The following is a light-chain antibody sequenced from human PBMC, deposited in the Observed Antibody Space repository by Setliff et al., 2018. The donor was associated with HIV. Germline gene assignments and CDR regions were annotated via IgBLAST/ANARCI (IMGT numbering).Light chain of an antibody. CDR1: RSNIGNHG. J-gene: IGLJ1*01. V-gene: IGLV1-36*01. Sequence: QSVLTQPPSGAEAPRQRVTVSCSGSRSNIGNHGVNSCQQLQGKAPKLLIDYDDLLPSGVSDRFSGSKSGTSASLAISGLQSADEAEYYCAAWYDSVNGFVFGSGTKVTVL. CDR2: YDD. CDR3: AAWYDSVNGFV.